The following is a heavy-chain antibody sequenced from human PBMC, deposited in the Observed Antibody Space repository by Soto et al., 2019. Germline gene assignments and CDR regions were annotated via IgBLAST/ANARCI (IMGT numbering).Heavy chain of an antibody. Sequence: GGSLRLSCAASGFTFSNHVMSWVRRAPGKGPEWVSSINSRGDNTYYAGSVRGRFTISRDNSKSTLYLQMNSLRAEDTAVYYCGNGLENHYNYDYWGQGTLVTVSS. CDR1: GFTFSNHV. D-gene: IGHD3-16*01. J-gene: IGHJ4*02. V-gene: IGHV3-23*01. CDR3: GNGLENHYNYDY. CDR2: INSRGDNT.